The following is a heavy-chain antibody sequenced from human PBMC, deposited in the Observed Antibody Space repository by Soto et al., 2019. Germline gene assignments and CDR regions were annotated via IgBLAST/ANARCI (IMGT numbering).Heavy chain of an antibody. CDR3: ARGYSYGSEYGMDV. Sequence: GGSLRLSCAASGFTFSSYGMHWVRQAPGKGLEWVAVISYDGSNTYYADSVKGRFTISRDNSKTTLYLQMNSLRAEDTAVYYCARGYSYGSEYGMDVWGQGTTVTVSS. V-gene: IGHV3-30*03. D-gene: IGHD5-18*01. J-gene: IGHJ6*02. CDR1: GFTFSSYG. CDR2: ISYDGSNT.